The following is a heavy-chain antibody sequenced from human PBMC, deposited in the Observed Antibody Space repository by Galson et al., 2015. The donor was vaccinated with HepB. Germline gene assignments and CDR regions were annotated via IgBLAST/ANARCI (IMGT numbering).Heavy chain of an antibody. V-gene: IGHV1-18*01. Sequence: SVKVSCKASGYTFTSYGISWVRRAPGQGLEWMGWISAYNGNTNYAQKLQGRVTMTTDTSTSTAYMELRSLRSDDTAVYYCARDHFDGDFWSGYYNWFDPWGQGTLVTVSS. J-gene: IGHJ5*02. CDR2: ISAYNGNT. CDR3: ARDHFDGDFWSGYYNWFDP. CDR1: GYTFTSYG. D-gene: IGHD3-3*01.